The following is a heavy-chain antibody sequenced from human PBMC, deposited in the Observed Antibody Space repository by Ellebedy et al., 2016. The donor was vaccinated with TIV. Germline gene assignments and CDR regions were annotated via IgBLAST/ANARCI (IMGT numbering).Heavy chain of an antibody. CDR3: ARRHSAMDYFED. CDR1: GYTFTNYW. J-gene: IGHJ4*02. D-gene: IGHD2-8*01. CDR2: IYPGDSNV. V-gene: IGHV5-51*01. Sequence: GESLKISCRGSGYTFTNYWIGWVRQTPGHGLEWMGIIYPGDSNVLYSPSFQGHVTISADKSVSTAYLHWSTLRASDTATYYCARRHSAMDYFEDWGQGSLVTVSS.